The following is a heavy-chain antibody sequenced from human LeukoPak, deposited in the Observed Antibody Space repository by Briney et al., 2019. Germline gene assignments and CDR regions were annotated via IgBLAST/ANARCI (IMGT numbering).Heavy chain of an antibody. D-gene: IGHD2-2*01. CDR3: ARSVVVVPSTAFDS. Sequence: SETLSLTCTVSGDSIRSHYWSWIRQPPGKGLEWIGYISYSGRTNYNPSLKSRVTISGDTSKNQFSLNLSSVTAADTAVYYCARSVVVVPSTAFDSWGQGTLVTVSS. J-gene: IGHJ4*02. CDR1: GDSIRSHY. CDR2: ISYSGRT. V-gene: IGHV4-59*11.